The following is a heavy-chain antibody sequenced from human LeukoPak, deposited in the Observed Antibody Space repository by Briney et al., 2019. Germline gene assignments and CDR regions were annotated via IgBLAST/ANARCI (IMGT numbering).Heavy chain of an antibody. D-gene: IGHD3-16*02. CDR2: IYYSGST. J-gene: IGHJ6*02. Sequence: PSETLSLTCTVSGGSISSGGYYWSWVRQHPGKGLEWIGYIYYSGSTYYSPSLKSRVTISVDTSKNQFSLKLSSVTAADTAVYYCARYRRPSHYYYYYGMDVWGQGTTVTVSS. V-gene: IGHV4-31*03. CDR3: ARYRRPSHYYYYYGMDV. CDR1: GGSISSGGYY.